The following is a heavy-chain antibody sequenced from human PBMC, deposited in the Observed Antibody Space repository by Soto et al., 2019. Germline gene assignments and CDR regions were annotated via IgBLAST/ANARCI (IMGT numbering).Heavy chain of an antibody. CDR1: GFTFSSYA. CDR2: ISYDGSNK. V-gene: IGHV3-30-3*01. D-gene: IGHD2-8*01. J-gene: IGHJ4*02. Sequence: PGGSLRLSCAASGFTFSSYAMHWVRQAPGKGLEWVAVISYDGSNKYYADSVKGRLTISRDNSKNTLYLQMNSLRAEDTAVYYCARDNDLPWTNPRRPPRFDYWGQGTLVTVSS. CDR3: ARDNDLPWTNPRRPPRFDY.